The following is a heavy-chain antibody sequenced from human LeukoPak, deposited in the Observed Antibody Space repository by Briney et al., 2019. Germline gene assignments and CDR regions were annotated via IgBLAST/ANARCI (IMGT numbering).Heavy chain of an antibody. CDR3: ARKAGGSYRLDY. D-gene: IGHD1-26*01. V-gene: IGHV1-46*01. Sequence: ASVKVSCKASGYTFTYYCMHWVRQAPGQGLEWMGIINPSGGSTSYAQKFQGRVTMTRDTSTSTVYMEVSSLRSEDTAVYYCARKAGGSYRLDYWGQGTLVTVSS. CDR2: INPSGGST. CDR1: GYTFTYYC. J-gene: IGHJ4*02.